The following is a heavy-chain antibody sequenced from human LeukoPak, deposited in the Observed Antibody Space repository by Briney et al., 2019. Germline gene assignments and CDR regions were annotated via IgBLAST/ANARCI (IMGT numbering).Heavy chain of an antibody. J-gene: IGHJ4*02. D-gene: IGHD6-19*01. CDR2: IIPIFGTA. Sequence: SVKVSCKASGGTFSSYAISWVRQAPGQGLEWMGRIIPIFGTANYAQKFQGKVTITTDESTSTAYMELSSLRSEDTAVYYCASRYSSGWYYNGLDYWGQGTLVTVSS. CDR1: GGTFSSYA. V-gene: IGHV1-69*05. CDR3: ASRYSSGWYYNGLDY.